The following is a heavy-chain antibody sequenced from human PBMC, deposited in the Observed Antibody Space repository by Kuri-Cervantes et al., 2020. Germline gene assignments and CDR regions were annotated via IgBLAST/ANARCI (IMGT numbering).Heavy chain of an antibody. D-gene: IGHD3-3*01. CDR3: ARDRSYYDFWSGYYNYYYGMDV. CDR2: INPNSGGT. V-gene: IGHV1-2*02. J-gene: IGHJ6*02. CDR1: GYTFTGYY. Sequence: GGSLRLSCKASGYTFTGYYMHWVRQAPGQGLEWMGWINPNSGGTNYAQKFQGRVTMTRDTSISTAYMELSRLRSDDTAVYYCARDRSYYDFWSGYYNYYYGMDVWGQGTTVTVSS.